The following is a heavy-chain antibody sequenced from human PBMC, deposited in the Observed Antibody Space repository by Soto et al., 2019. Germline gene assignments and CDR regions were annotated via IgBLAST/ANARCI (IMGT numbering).Heavy chain of an antibody. CDR2: IKSKTDGGTT. CDR1: GFTFSNAW. J-gene: IGHJ3*02. Sequence: PGGSLRLSCAASGFTFSNAWMNWVRQAPGKGLEWVGRIKSKTDGGTTDYAAPVKGRSTISRDDSKNTLYLQMNSLKTEDTAVYYCTTSSIVVVPAAIDLYAFDIWGQGTMVTVSS. V-gene: IGHV3-15*07. CDR3: TTSSIVVVPAAIDLYAFDI. D-gene: IGHD2-2*01.